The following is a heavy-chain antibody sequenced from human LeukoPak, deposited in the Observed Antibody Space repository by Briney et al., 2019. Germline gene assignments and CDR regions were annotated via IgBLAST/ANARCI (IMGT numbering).Heavy chain of an antibody. D-gene: IGHD6-6*01. Sequence: KPSETLSLTCTVSGGSISSSSYYWGWIRQPPGKGLEWIGSIYYSGSTYYNPSLKSRVTISVDTSKNQFSLKLSSVTAADTAVYYCARSIAARPPLDYWGQGTLVTVSS. CDR3: ARSIAARPPLDY. CDR1: GGSISSSSYY. CDR2: IYYSGST. V-gene: IGHV4-39*01. J-gene: IGHJ4*02.